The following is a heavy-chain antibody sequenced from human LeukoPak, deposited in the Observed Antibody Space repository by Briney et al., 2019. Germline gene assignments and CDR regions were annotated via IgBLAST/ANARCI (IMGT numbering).Heavy chain of an antibody. CDR1: ADSVSSNSAA. J-gene: IGHJ4*02. Sequence: SQTLSLTCAISADSVSSNSAAWNWIRQSPSKGLEWLGRTYYRSKWYNDYAVSVKSRITINPDTSKNQFSLQLNSVTPEDTAVYYCARDGVDCSSTSCYPDFDYSGQGTLVTVSS. CDR2: TYYRSKWYN. V-gene: IGHV6-1*01. CDR3: ARDGVDCSSTSCYPDFDY. D-gene: IGHD2-2*01.